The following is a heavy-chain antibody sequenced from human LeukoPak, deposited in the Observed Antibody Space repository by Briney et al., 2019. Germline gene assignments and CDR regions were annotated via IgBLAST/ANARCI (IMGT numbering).Heavy chain of an antibody. CDR2: ISYDGSNK. CDR3: ASETVDTAMGITYYYDSSGYD. V-gene: IGHV3-30*04. J-gene: IGHJ4*02. CDR1: GFTFSSYA. Sequence: PGRSLRLSCAASGFTFSSYAMRWVRQAPGKGLEWVAVISYDGSNKYYADSVKGRFTISRDNSKNTLYLQMNSLRAEDTAVYYCASETVDTAMGITYYYDSSGYDWGQGTLVTVSS. D-gene: IGHD3-22*01.